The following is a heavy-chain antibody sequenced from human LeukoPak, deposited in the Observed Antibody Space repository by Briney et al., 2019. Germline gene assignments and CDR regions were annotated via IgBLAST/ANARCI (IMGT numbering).Heavy chain of an antibody. Sequence: GGSLRLSCAASGFTFSSYWMNWARQAPGKGLEWVASINHNGNVNYYVDSVKGRFTISRDNAKNSLYLQMSNLRAEDTAVYFCARGGGLDFWGQGATVTVSS. J-gene: IGHJ6*02. CDR3: ARGGGLDF. V-gene: IGHV3-7*03. D-gene: IGHD3-16*01. CDR2: INHNGNVN. CDR1: GFTFSSYW.